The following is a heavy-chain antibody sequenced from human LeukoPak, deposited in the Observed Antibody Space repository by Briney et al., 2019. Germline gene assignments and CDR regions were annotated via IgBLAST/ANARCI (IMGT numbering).Heavy chain of an antibody. Sequence: PSETLSLTCSVSGGSISSYYWSWIRQPPGKGLEWIGYIYYSGRTNYNPSLKSRVTISVDKSKNQFSLKLSSVTAADTAVYYCARDLSSGWFDPWGQGTLVTVSS. J-gene: IGHJ5*02. D-gene: IGHD6-19*01. CDR2: IYYSGRT. CDR1: GGSISSYY. CDR3: ARDLSSGWFDP. V-gene: IGHV4-59*12.